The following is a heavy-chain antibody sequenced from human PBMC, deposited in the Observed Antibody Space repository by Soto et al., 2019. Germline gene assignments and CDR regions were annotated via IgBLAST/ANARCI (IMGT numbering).Heavy chain of an antibody. J-gene: IGHJ6*02. CDR2: IYPGDSDT. D-gene: IGHD3-22*01. CDR3: ARSSGSTLPYYYYGMDV. CDR1: GYSFTSYW. Sequence: LKISCKGSGYSFTSYWIGWVRQMPGKGLEWMGIIYPGDSDTRYSPSFQGQVTISADKSISTAYLQWSSLKASDTAMYYCARSSGSTLPYYYYGMDVWGQGTTVTVSS. V-gene: IGHV5-51*01.